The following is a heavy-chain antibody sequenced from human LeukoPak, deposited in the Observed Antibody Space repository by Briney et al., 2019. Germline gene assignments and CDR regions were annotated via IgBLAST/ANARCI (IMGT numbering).Heavy chain of an antibody. CDR1: GGSFSYYY. J-gene: IGHJ4*02. CDR3: ANPARDFADSGAITW. Sequence: SQTLSLTCAVYGGSFSYYYWSWIRQPPGKGLEWIGEINHSGITNYNPSLKSRVTISADTSKNQFSLKLTSVTAADTAVYYCANPARDFADSGAITWWGQGTLVTVST. D-gene: IGHD4-17*01. CDR2: INHSGIT. V-gene: IGHV4-34*01.